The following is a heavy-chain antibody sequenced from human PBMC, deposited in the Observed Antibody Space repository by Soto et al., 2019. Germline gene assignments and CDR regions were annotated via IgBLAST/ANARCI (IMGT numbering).Heavy chain of an antibody. J-gene: IGHJ4*02. CDR1: GFTFSIYV. CDR3: AKDGYHDYSNNYFDY. D-gene: IGHD4-4*01. CDR2: ISYDGSNK. Sequence: GCSPRLCCAASGFTFSIYVMHWFRQAPGKGLEWVAVISYDGSNKYYADSVKGRFTISRDNSKNTLYLQMNSLRAEDTAVYYCAKDGYHDYSNNYFDYWGQGTLVTVSS. V-gene: IGHV3-30*18.